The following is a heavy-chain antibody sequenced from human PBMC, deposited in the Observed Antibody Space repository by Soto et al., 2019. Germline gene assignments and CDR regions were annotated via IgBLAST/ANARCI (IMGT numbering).Heavy chain of an antibody. CDR2: INHSGST. D-gene: IGHD4-17*01. CDR1: GGSFSGYY. Sequence: SETLSLTCAVYGGSFSGYYWSWIRQPPGKGQEWIGEINHSGSTNYNPSLKSRVTISVDTSKNQFSLKLSSVTAADTAVYYCARGGKGLRSLWFDPWGQGTLVTVSS. J-gene: IGHJ5*02. CDR3: ARGGKGLRSLWFDP. V-gene: IGHV4-34*01.